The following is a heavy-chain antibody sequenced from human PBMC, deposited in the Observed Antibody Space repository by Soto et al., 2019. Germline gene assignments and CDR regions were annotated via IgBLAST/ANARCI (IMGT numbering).Heavy chain of an antibody. CDR1: GGTFSSYA. D-gene: IGHD3-9*01. Sequence: SVKVSCKASGGTFSSYAISWARQAPGQGLEWMGGIIPIFGTANYAQKFQGRVTITADESTSTAYMELSSLRSEDTAVYYCARGALRYFDRQGPRYYGMDVWGQGTTVTVSS. V-gene: IGHV1-69*13. CDR3: ARGALRYFDRQGPRYYGMDV. CDR2: IIPIFGTA. J-gene: IGHJ6*02.